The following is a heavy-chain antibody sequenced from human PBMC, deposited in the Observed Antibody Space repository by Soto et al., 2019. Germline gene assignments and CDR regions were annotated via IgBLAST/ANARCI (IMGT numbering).Heavy chain of an antibody. D-gene: IGHD3-10*01. CDR1: GFTPSSSD. J-gene: IGHJ5*02. CDR3: VKNSGWFHD. V-gene: IGHV3-23*01. Sequence: GGSLRLSCAASGFTPSSSDMSWVRQGPGKGLEWVSTIDGAGRITYYADSVKGRFTISRDNSKSTLFLQMESLGADDTAIYYCVKNSGWFHDWGQGALVNVSS. CDR2: IDGAGRIT.